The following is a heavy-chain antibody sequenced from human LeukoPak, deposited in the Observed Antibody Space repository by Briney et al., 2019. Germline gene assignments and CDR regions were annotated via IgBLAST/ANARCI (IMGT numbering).Heavy chain of an antibody. D-gene: IGHD4-23*01. Sequence: PGGSLRLSCAASGFTFSSYGMHWVRQAPGKGLEWVAVISYDGSNKYYADSVKGRFTISRDKSKNTLYLQMNSLRAEDTAVYYCANLLRWEPYWGQGTLVTVSS. CDR1: GFTFSSYG. CDR3: ANLLRWEPY. V-gene: IGHV3-30*18. J-gene: IGHJ4*02. CDR2: ISYDGSNK.